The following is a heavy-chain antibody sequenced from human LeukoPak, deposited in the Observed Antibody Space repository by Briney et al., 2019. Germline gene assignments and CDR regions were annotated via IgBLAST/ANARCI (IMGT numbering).Heavy chain of an antibody. CDR3: ARVAVAGPTGWFDS. CDR1: GFALRSYT. J-gene: IGHJ5*01. V-gene: IGHV3-21*04. Sequence: PGGSLRLSCAASGFALRSYTVTWVRQAPGKGLEWVSSISSTSAYIYYAESVRGRSSISRDNVDNVVHLQMSSLRNEDTAFYYCARVAVAGPTGWFDSWGQGTLVTVSS. D-gene: IGHD6-19*01. CDR2: ISSTSAYI.